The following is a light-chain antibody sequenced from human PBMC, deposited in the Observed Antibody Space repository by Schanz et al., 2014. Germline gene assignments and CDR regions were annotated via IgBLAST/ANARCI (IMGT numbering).Light chain of an antibody. CDR3: SSYRSTTSLGV. CDR1: TRDVANHNI. J-gene: IGLJ3*02. CDR2: DVT. V-gene: IGLV2-14*03. Sequence: QSALAQPASVSGSPGQSITISCTGTTRDVANHNIVSWYQQYPGKAPKLMIYDVTNRPSGVSYRFSGSKSGNTASLTISGLQAEDEADYYCSSYRSTTSLGVFGGGTKLTVL.